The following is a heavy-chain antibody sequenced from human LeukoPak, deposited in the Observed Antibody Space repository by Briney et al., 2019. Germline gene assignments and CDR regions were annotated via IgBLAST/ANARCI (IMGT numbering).Heavy chain of an antibody. CDR1: GGSISSSSYY. CDR3: ASQSYYEFWSGYPPFDP. J-gene: IGHJ5*02. D-gene: IGHD3-3*01. V-gene: IGHV4-39*01. Sequence: PSETLSLTCTVSGGSISSSSYYWGWIRQPPGKGLEWIGSIYYSGSTYYNPSLKSRVTISVDTSKNQFSLKLSSVTAADTAVYYCASQSYYEFWSGYPPFDPWGQGTLVTVSS. CDR2: IYYSGST.